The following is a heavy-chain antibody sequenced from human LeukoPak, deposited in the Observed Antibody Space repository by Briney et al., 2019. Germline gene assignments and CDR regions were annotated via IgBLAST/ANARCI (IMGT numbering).Heavy chain of an antibody. CDR2: IKEDGSAK. CDR1: GFIFNNHW. V-gene: IGHV3-7*01. CDR3: ARANSSSWSYYYYGMDV. Sequence: PGGSLRLSCAASGFIFNNHWMIWVRQAPGKGLEWVANIKEDGSAKYYVDSVKGRFTVSRDNAENSLFLQMNSLRAEDTGVYYCARANSSSWSYYYYGMDVWGQGTTVTVSS. D-gene: IGHD6-13*01. J-gene: IGHJ6*02.